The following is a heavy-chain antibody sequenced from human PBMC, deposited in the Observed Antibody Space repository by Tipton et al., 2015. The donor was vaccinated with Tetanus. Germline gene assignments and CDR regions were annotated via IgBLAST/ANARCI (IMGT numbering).Heavy chain of an antibody. Sequence: TLSLTCTVSGVSVMSGEYFWSWVRHLPGKGLEAIGNTQFSGGTYYDPSLKSRATISIDMSKNQFSLKLTSVTAADTAVHFCARDFRGNGDGWYWDYWGQGTLVTVSS. D-gene: IGHD6-19*01. CDR3: ARDFRGNGDGWYWDY. J-gene: IGHJ4*02. CDR2: TQFSGGT. CDR1: GVSVMSGEYF. V-gene: IGHV4-31*03.